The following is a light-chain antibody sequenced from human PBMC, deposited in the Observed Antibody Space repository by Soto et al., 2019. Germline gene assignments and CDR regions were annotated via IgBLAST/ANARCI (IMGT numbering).Light chain of an antibody. J-gene: IGKJ4*01. CDR3: HQYGSSPLT. CDR2: GAS. Sequence: ETVLTQSPGTLSLSPGERATLSCRARQSVTSNPLAWYRHKPGQVPRLLIYGASSRATGIPDRFSGSGSGTDLTLTISRLEPEDFAVYYCHQYGSSPLTFGGGTKVEIK. V-gene: IGKV3-20*01. CDR1: QSVTSNP.